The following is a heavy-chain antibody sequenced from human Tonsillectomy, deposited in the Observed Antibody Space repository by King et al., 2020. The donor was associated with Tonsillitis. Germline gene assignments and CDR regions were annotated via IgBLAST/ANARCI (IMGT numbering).Heavy chain of an antibody. CDR2: SDPSDSYT. D-gene: IGHD3-10*01. J-gene: IGHJ6*03. V-gene: IGHV5-10-1*03. Sequence: VQLVQSGAEVKKPGESLRISCKGSGYIFTSYWISWVRQMPGKGLEWMGKSDPSDSYTKYSPSFQGHVTISTDKSNSTAYLQWSSLKASDTAIYYCARPSSGTYMDVWGKGTTVIVSS. CDR3: ARPSSGTYMDV. CDR1: GYIFTSYW.